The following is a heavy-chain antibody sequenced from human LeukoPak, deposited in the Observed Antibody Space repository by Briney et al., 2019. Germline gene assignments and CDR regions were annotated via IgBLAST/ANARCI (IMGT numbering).Heavy chain of an antibody. J-gene: IGHJ6*03. CDR2: INHSGST. V-gene: IGHV4-34*01. CDR1: GGSFSGYY. D-gene: IGHD2-15*01. Sequence: ASETLSLTCAVYGGSFSGYYWSWIRQPPGKGLDWIGEINHSGSTNYNPSLKSRVTISVDTSKNQFSLKLSSVTAADTAVYYCARGFTVVVAATEYYYYYYMDVWGKGTTVTVSS. CDR3: ARGFTVVVAATEYYYYYYMDV.